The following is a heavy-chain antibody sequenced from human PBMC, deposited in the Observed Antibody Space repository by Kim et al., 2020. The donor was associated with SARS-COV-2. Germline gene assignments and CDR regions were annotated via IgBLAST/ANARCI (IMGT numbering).Heavy chain of an antibody. CDR1: GFTFSSYG. D-gene: IGHD3-10*01. J-gene: IGHJ6*02. CDR3: AKDSGPGSTLGYYYYGMDV. V-gene: IGHV3-30*18. Sequence: GGSLRLSCAASGFTFSSYGMHWVRQAPGKGLEWVAVISYDGSNKYYADSVKGRFTISRDNSKNTLYLQMNSLRAEDTAVYYCAKDSGPGSTLGYYYYGMDVWGQGTTVTVSS. CDR2: ISYDGSNK.